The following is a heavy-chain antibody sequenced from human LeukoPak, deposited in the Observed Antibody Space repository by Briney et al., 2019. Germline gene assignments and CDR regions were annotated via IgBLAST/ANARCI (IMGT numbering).Heavy chain of an antibody. D-gene: IGHD2-15*01. J-gene: IGHJ4*02. CDR3: AKDRDQNIVVVVAATDY. CDR1: GFTFSSHA. CDR2: ISGSGGST. Sequence: GGSLRLSCAASGFTFSSHAMSWVRQAPGKGLEWVSAISGSGGSTYSADSVKGRFTISRDNSKNTLYLQMNSLRAEDTAVYYCAKDRDQNIVVVVAATDYWGQGTLVTVSS. V-gene: IGHV3-23*01.